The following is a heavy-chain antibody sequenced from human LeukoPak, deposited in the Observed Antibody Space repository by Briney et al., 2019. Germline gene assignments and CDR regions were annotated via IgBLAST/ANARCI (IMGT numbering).Heavy chain of an antibody. J-gene: IGHJ4*02. CDR2: INPNSGGT. CDR3: ASVTYYYDSSGYYHY. V-gene: IGHV1-2*02. D-gene: IGHD3-22*01. Sequence: GASVKVSCKASGYTFTGYYMHWVRQAPGQGLEWMGWINPNSGGTNYAQKFQGRVTMTRDTSISTAYMELSRLRSDDTAVYYCASVTYYYDSSGYYHYWGQGTLVTVSS. CDR1: GYTFTGYY.